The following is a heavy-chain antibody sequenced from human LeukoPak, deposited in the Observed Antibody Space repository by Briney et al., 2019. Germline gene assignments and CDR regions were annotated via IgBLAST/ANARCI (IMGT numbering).Heavy chain of an antibody. J-gene: IGHJ4*02. D-gene: IGHD6-19*01. Sequence: GASVKVSCKVSGYTLTELSMHWVRQAPGKGREGVGGFDPEDGETMYGQKFEGRVTITEDTSTDTAYMELSSLTSEDTAVYYCATEDSSGLYELDYWGQGTLVTVSS. CDR1: GYTLTELS. CDR2: FDPEDGET. CDR3: ATEDSSGLYELDY. V-gene: IGHV1-24*01.